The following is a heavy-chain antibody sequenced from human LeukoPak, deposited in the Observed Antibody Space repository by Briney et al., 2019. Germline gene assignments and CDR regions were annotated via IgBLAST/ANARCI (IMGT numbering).Heavy chain of an antibody. CDR1: GGSFSGYY. Sequence: SETLSLTCAVYGGSFSGYYWSWIRQPPGKGLECIGEINHSGSTNYNPSLKSRVTISVDTSKNQFSLKLSSVTAADTAVYYCASVHCTNGVCPRNWFDPWGQGTLVTVSS. V-gene: IGHV4-34*01. CDR2: INHSGST. J-gene: IGHJ5*02. CDR3: ASVHCTNGVCPRNWFDP. D-gene: IGHD2-8*01.